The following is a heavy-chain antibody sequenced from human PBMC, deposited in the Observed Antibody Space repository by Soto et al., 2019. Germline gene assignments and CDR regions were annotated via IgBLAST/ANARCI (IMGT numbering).Heavy chain of an antibody. CDR3: ARTYTFYYDSTGYGNRASDV. D-gene: IGHD3-22*01. CDR1: GFSLSASGMC. CDR2: IDWDDDK. Sequence: SGPTLVNPTQTLTLTCTFSGFSLSASGMCVSWIRQPPGKALEWLARIDWDDDKFYSTSLKTRLTISKDTSRNQVVLRMTNMELVDTATYYCARTYTFYYDSTGYGNRASDVWGKGKMVTVPS. J-gene: IGHJ3*01. V-gene: IGHV2-70*17.